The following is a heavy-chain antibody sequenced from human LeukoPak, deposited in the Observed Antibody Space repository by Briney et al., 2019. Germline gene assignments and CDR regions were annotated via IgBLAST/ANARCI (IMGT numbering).Heavy chain of an antibody. CDR3: ARDIRGYSYGWFDY. J-gene: IGHJ4*02. CDR2: IYCSGST. Sequence: PSENLSLTCTVSGGSTNSYFWTWIPQPPGNGLEWIGYIYCSGSTKYNPSLKSRVTISLDTSKNQFSLNLSSVTAADTAVYYCARDIRGYSYGWFDYWGQGTLVTVSS. V-gene: IGHV4-59*01. CDR1: GGSTNSYF. D-gene: IGHD5-18*01.